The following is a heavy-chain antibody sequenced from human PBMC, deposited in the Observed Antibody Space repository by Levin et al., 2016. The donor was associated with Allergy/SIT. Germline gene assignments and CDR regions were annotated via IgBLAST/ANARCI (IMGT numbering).Heavy chain of an antibody. D-gene: IGHD6-13*01. Sequence: VRQAPGKGLEWVAVISYDGSNKYYADSVKGRFTISRDNSKNTLYLQMNSLRAEDTAVYYCAARGSSWTQWGQGTLVTVSS. CDR3: AARGSSWTQ. J-gene: IGHJ4*02. V-gene: IGHV3-30*03. CDR2: ISYDGSNK.